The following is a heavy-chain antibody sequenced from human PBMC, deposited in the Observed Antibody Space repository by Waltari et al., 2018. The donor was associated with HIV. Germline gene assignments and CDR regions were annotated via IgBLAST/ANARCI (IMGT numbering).Heavy chain of an antibody. D-gene: IGHD5-18*01. CDR3: ASPETTMVHGHYYFYHMDV. Sequence: EVQLVESGGGLVQPGGSLRLSCAASGFTVSSNYMSWVRQAPGKGVEVVSLIYTSGSTYYADSVKGRFTISRDKSKNTLYLQMNSLRAEDTAVYYCASPETTMVHGHYYFYHMDVWGQGTTVTVSS. V-gene: IGHV3-66*01. CDR1: GFTVSSNY. J-gene: IGHJ6*02. CDR2: IYTSGST.